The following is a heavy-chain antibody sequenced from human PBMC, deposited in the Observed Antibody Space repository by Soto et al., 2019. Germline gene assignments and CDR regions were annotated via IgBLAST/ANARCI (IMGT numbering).Heavy chain of an antibody. CDR2: ISSSSSTI. V-gene: IGHV3-48*01. CDR3: ARVGSGVIAIYYYYYMDV. Sequence: GGSLRLSCAASGFTFSSYSMNWVRQAPGKGLEWVSYISSSSSTIYYADSVKGRFTISRDNAKNSLYLQMNSLGAEDTAVYYCARVGSGVIAIYYYYYMDVWGKGTTVTVSS. J-gene: IGHJ6*03. D-gene: IGHD3-10*01. CDR1: GFTFSSYS.